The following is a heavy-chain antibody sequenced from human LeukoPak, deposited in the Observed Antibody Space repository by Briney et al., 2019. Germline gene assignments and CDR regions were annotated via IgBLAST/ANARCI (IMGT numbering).Heavy chain of an antibody. CDR3: ARGRLRLGSFSLNYLYGMDV. Sequence: GGSLRLSCTASGFTFDDYAMNWVRQAPGRGLEWVAGINGKGRSTAYVDSVKGRFTISRDNTKSSLSLQMSSLSAGDTALYHCARGRLRLGSFSLNYLYGMDVWGQGTTVTVSS. CDR2: INGKGRST. J-gene: IGHJ6*02. CDR1: GFTFDDYA. V-gene: IGHV3-20*01. D-gene: IGHD1-26*01.